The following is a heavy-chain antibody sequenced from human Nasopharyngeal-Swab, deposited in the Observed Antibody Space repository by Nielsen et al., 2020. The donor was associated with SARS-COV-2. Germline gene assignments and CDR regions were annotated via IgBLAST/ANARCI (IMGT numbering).Heavy chain of an antibody. CDR3: AKFLTVTPVVTFSYGMDV. CDR1: GFTFRDYS. V-gene: IGHV3-30*18. Sequence: GESLKISCAASGFTFRDYSMNWVRQAAGKGLEWVAVMSHDGSNEDYADSVKGRFTVSRDNSKNLFYLQMNSLRVEDTAVYFCAKFLTVTPVVTFSYGMDVWGQGTTVTVSS. J-gene: IGHJ6*02. D-gene: IGHD4-23*01. CDR2: MSHDGSNE.